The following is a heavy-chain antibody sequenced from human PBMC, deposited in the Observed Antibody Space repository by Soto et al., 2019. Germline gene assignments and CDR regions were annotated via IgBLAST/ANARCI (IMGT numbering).Heavy chain of an antibody. CDR2: IIPIFGTA. Sequence: SVKVSCKASGGTFSSDAISWVRQAPGQGLEWMGGIIPIFGTANYAQKFQGRVTITADESTSTAYMELSSLRSEDTAVYYCSESIAARAYYYYGMDVWGQGTTVTVSS. CDR1: GGTFSSDA. J-gene: IGHJ6*02. V-gene: IGHV1-69*13. CDR3: SESIAARAYYYYGMDV. D-gene: IGHD6-6*01.